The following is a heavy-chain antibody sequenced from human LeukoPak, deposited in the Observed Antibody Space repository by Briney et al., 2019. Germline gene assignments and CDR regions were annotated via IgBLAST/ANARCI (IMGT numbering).Heavy chain of an antibody. V-gene: IGHV4-59*08. J-gene: IGHJ4*02. Sequence: PSETLSLTCSVSGGSISGYYWSWIRQPPGQGLEWIGYIYYSGSNNYNPSLKSRVIISRDTSKNQFSLNLSSVTAADTAVYYCARGYTDGLLIGYWGQGTLVTVSS. CDR1: GGSISGYY. CDR3: ARGYTDGLLIGY. D-gene: IGHD5-12*01. CDR2: IYYSGSN.